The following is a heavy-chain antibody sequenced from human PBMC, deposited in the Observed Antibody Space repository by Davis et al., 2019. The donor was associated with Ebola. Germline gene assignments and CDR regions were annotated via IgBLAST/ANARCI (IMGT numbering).Heavy chain of an antibody. CDR1: GYIFTKYY. V-gene: IGHV1-46*01. D-gene: IGHD1-26*01. CDR2: LIPSGGAT. CDR3: ARPWYSGTYYDAYDI. Sequence: ASVKVSCKASGYIFTKYYIHWVRQVPGQGLEWMGLLIPSGGATSYAQNFQGRVTMTRDTSTNTAYMELSSATAADTAVYYCARPWYSGTYYDAYDIWGQGTMVAVSS. J-gene: IGHJ3*02.